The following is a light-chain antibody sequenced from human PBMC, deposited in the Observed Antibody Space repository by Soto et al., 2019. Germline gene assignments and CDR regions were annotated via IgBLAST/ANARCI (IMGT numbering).Light chain of an antibody. CDR1: QSVSSSH. Sequence: EIVLTQSPATLSVSPGERATLSCRTSQSVSSSHLAWYQQKAGQSPSLLIYATSSRAPDIPDRFSGSGSGTDFTLTISRLEPEDFAVYYCQQYGSSPPTFGQGTKVDI. CDR2: ATS. V-gene: IGKV3-20*01. J-gene: IGKJ1*01. CDR3: QQYGSSPPT.